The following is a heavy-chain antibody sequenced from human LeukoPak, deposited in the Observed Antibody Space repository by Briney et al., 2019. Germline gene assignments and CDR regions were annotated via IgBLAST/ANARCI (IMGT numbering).Heavy chain of an antibody. V-gene: IGHV3-53*01. CDR3: ARDRAPVSGWYFDY. J-gene: IGHJ4*02. CDR1: GFTVSNNY. D-gene: IGHD2-15*01. CDR2: LYSDYTT. Sequence: PGGSLRLSCAASGFTVSNNYLSWVRQAPGKGLQWVSVLYSDYTTYYIDSVKGRFTIFRDNSKNTVYLQMNSLRVEDTAMYYCARDRAPVSGWYFDYWGQGTLVTVSS.